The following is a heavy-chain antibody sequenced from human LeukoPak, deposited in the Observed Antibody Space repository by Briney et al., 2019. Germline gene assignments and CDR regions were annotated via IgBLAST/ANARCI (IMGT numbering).Heavy chain of an antibody. CDR3: ARRVGATSTGKSWFDP. Sequence: GESLKISCKGSGYSFTSYWIGWVRQMPGKGLEWMGIIYPGDSDTRYCPSFQGQVTISADKSISAAYLQWSSLKASHTAMYYCARRVGATSTGKSWFDPWGQGTLVTVSS. D-gene: IGHD1-26*01. J-gene: IGHJ5*02. CDR1: GYSFTSYW. CDR2: IYPGDSDT. V-gene: IGHV5-51*01.